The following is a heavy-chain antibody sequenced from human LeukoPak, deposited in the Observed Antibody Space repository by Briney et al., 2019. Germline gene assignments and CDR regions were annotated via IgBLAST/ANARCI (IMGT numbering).Heavy chain of an antibody. CDR1: GDSISGRAYY. Sequence: SETLSLTCTVSGDSISGRAYYWSWIRQPAGKGLEWIGRIHSSGTHSYNPSLKSRVSISVETSKNQFSLKLSSLTAADTAVYFCSRERGFWSGYFRPRYFDYWGQGTLVTI. J-gene: IGHJ4*02. CDR3: SRERGFWSGYFRPRYFDY. D-gene: IGHD3-3*01. V-gene: IGHV4-61*02. CDR2: IHSSGTH.